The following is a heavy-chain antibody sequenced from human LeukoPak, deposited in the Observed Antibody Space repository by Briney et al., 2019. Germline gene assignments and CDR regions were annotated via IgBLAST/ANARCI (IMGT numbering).Heavy chain of an antibody. CDR3: ARGERAYYYGMDV. J-gene: IGHJ6*02. V-gene: IGHV3-53*01. Sequence: PGGSLRLSCAASGFTVSSNYMSWVRQAPGKGLEWVSVIYSGDNTYYADSVKGRFTISRDNSKNTLYLQMNSLRAEDTAVYYCARGERAYYYGMDVWGQGTTVTVSS. CDR2: IYSGDNT. CDR1: GFTVSSNY.